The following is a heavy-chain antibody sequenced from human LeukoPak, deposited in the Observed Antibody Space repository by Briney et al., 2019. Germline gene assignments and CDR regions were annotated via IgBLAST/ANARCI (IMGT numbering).Heavy chain of an antibody. CDR1: GYTFTSYG. Sequence: ASVKVSCKASGYTFTSYGISWVRQAPGQGLEWMGWISAYNGNTNYAQKLQGRVTMTTDTSTSTAYMELRSLRSDDTAVYYCARDLIAADGTIWFDPWGQGTLVTVSS. V-gene: IGHV1-18*01. CDR2: ISAYNGNT. D-gene: IGHD6-13*01. CDR3: ARDLIAADGTIWFDP. J-gene: IGHJ5*02.